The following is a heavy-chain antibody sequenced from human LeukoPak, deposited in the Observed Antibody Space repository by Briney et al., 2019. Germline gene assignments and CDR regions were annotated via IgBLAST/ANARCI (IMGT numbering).Heavy chain of an antibody. D-gene: IGHD1-7*01. CDR2: IYFSGGT. J-gene: IGHJ4*02. Sequence: SETLSLTCTVSGDSISSSNCYWGWIRQPPGKGLEWIGSIYFSGGTYYNTSLKSRVTISVDTSKNQFSLKLRSVTAADTAVYYCARLYGNYQNYFDYWGQGTLVTVSS. CDR1: GDSISSSNCY. CDR3: ARLYGNYQNYFDY. V-gene: IGHV4-39*07.